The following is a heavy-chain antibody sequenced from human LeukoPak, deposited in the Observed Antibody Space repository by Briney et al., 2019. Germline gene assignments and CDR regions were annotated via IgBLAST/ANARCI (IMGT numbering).Heavy chain of an antibody. CDR2: ITGSGDTI. D-gene: IGHD4/OR15-4a*01. CDR1: GFTFSSYE. Sequence: GGSLRLSRSASGFTFSSYEMNWVRQAPGKGLEWISYITGSGDTIYYADSVKGRFTISRDNSKNTLYLQMNSLRAEDTAVYYCARRAGAYSHPYDYWGQGTLVTVSS. CDR3: ARRAGAYSHPYDY. J-gene: IGHJ4*02. V-gene: IGHV3-48*03.